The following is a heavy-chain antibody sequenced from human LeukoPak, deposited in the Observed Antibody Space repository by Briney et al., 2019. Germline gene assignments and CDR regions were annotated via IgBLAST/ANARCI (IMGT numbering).Heavy chain of an antibody. CDR1: GYTFTTYG. CDR3: ARGESGYAFAPFDY. D-gene: IGHD5-12*01. CDR2: ISTYNGNT. Sequence: ASVKVSCKASGYTFTTYGITWVRQAPGQGLEWMGWISTYNGNTNYAQKLQGRVTMTTDTSTTTAYMELRSLRSDDTAVYYCARGESGYAFAPFDYWGQGTLVIVSS. J-gene: IGHJ4*02. V-gene: IGHV1-18*01.